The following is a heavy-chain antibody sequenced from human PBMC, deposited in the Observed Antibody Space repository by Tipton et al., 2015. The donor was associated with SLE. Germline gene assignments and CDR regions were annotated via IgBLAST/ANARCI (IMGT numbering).Heavy chain of an antibody. CDR3: AFHSGFSRPFNY. J-gene: IGHJ4*02. V-gene: IGHV1-2*06. D-gene: IGHD3-9*01. Sequence: QSGAEVKKPGASVKVSCKASGYTFTTYYVLWVRQAPGQGLDWMGRINPYSGGTNYAQKFQGRGSMTRNTSISTAYMELSGLTSDDTAVYYCAFHSGFSRPFNYWGQGTLVTVSS. CDR1: GYTFTTYY. CDR2: INPYSGGT.